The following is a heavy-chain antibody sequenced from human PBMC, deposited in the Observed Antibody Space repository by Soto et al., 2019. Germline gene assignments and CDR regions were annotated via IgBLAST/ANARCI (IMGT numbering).Heavy chain of an antibody. Sequence: VQLVQSGPEVKKPGASVKVSCKASGYAFSGYGISWMRQAPGQGLEWMGWISGYGDTKYAQKFQGRVSTTTDTSTSTAYMELRSLRFDDTALYYCARAPVLDAYNYYNWFDPWGQGTLVTVSS. V-gene: IGHV1-18*01. D-gene: IGHD3-10*01. CDR1: GYAFSGYG. J-gene: IGHJ5*02. CDR3: ARAPVLDAYNYYNWFDP. CDR2: ISGYGDT.